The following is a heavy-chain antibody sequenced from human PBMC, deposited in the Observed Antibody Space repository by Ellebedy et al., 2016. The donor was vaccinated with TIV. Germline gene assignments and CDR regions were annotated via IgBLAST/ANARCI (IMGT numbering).Heavy chain of an antibody. V-gene: IGHV4-59*01. J-gene: IGHJ4*02. D-gene: IGHD1-20*01. CDR3: ARSGITGRMT. CDR1: GGSISSYY. CDR2: IYYSGST. Sequence: SETLSLXCTVSGGSISSYYWSWIRQPPGKGLEWIGYIYYSGSTNYNPSLKSRVTISVDTSKNQFSLKLSSVTAADTAVYYCARSGITGRMTWGQGTLVTVSS.